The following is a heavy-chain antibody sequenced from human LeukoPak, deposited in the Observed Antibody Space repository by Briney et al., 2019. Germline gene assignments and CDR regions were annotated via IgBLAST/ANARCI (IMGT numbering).Heavy chain of an antibody. J-gene: IGHJ6*02. CDR3: ARGTNILTGGGAVNYYYYYYGMDV. Sequence: SETLSLTCTVSGGSVSSYYWSWIRQPPGKGLEWIGYIYYSGSTNYNPSLKSRVTISVDTSKNQFSLKLSSVTAADTAVYYCARGTNILTGGGAVNYYYYYYGMDVWGQGTTVTVSS. CDR2: IYYSGST. CDR1: GGSVSSYY. V-gene: IGHV4-59*02. D-gene: IGHD3-9*01.